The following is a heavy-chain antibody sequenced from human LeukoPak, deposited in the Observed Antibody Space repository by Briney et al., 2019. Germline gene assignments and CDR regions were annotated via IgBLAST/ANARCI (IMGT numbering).Heavy chain of an antibody. CDR2: ISYDGSNK. CDR3: ARDNYSSSWYKGEFVY. CDR1: GFTFSSYG. V-gene: IGHV3-30*03. Sequence: GRSLRLSCAASGFTFSSYGMHWVRQAPGKGLEWVAVISYDGSNKYYADSVKGRFTISRDNSKNTLSLQMNSLRTEDTAVYFCARDNYSSSWYKGEFVYWGQGTLVAVSS. D-gene: IGHD6-13*01. J-gene: IGHJ4*02.